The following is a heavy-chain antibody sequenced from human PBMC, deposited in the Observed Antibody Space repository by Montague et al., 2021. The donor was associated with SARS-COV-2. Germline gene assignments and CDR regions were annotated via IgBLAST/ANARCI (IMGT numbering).Heavy chain of an antibody. J-gene: IGHJ4*02. CDR3: ARVAGGYYHDSSAYFDY. D-gene: IGHD3-22*01. Sequence: SETLSLTCAVYGGSFSGYYWSWIRQPPGKGLEWIGEINDSGSTYYNPSLKSRVTISVDTSKNQFSLKLSSVTAADTAVYYCARVAGGYYHDSSAYFDYWGQGSLVTVSS. V-gene: IGHV4-34*01. CDR1: GGSFSGYY. CDR2: INDSGST.